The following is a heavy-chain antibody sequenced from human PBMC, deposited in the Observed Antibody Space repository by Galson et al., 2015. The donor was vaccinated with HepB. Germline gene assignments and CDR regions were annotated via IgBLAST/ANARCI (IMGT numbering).Heavy chain of an antibody. V-gene: IGHV4-59*08. D-gene: IGHD6-19*01. CDR3: ARQYSNGWLYYFDY. J-gene: IGHJ4*02. Sequence: ETLSLTCAVSGGSISGYHWSWIRQPPGKGLEWIAYIYYSGSTNYNPSLKSRVTISVGTSKNQFSLKLSSVTAADTAVYYCARQYSNGWLYYFDYWGQGTLVTVSS. CDR2: IYYSGST. CDR1: GGSISGYH.